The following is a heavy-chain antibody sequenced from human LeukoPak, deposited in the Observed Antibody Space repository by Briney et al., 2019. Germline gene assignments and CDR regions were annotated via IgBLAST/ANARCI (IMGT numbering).Heavy chain of an antibody. V-gene: IGHV3-21*01. CDR3: ARVAGESRDY. CDR2: ITGSSSYI. CDR1: GFTFSTYT. J-gene: IGHJ4*02. Sequence: PGGPLRLSCAASGFTFSTYTMNWVRHAPGKGLEWVSSITGSSSYIFTADSLKGRFTISRDNAKNSLYLQMNSLRAEDTAVYYCARVAGESRDYWGQGTLVTVSS.